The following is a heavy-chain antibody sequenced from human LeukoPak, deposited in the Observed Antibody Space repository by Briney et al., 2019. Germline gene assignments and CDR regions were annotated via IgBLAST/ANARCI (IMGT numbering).Heavy chain of an antibody. CDR2: ISSGGTTI. V-gene: IGHV3-48*03. CDR1: GMSFSSYE. Sequence: GGSLRLSCAASGMSFSSYEMNWVRQAPGKGLEWVSYISSGGTTIYYADSVKGRFNISRDNAKNSLYLQMNNLGAEDTAVYYCASARLYSSSWYCYFDYWGRGTLVTVSS. J-gene: IGHJ4*02. D-gene: IGHD6-13*01. CDR3: ASARLYSSSWYCYFDY.